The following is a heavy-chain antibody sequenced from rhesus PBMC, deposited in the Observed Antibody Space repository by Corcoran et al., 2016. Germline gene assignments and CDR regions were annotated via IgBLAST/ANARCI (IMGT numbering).Heavy chain of an antibody. Sequence: EVQLVEYGGGLATHGGSLRILCAASGFTFRCYWMHWVRQAPGKGLELISAINSAGRSTYYADSVKGRFTSSRENAKNTLYLQMDSLRAEDTAVYYCARDGVSAAGTAPYFEFWGQGALVTVSS. J-gene: IGHJ1*01. V-gene: IGHV3-14*01. CDR2: INSAGRST. CDR3: ARDGVSAAGTAPYFEF. CDR1: GFTFRCYW. D-gene: IGHD6-25*01.